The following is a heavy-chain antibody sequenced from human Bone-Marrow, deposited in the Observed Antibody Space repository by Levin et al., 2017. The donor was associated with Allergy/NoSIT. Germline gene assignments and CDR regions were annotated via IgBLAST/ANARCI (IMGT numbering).Heavy chain of an antibody. CDR1: GFTFTSYA. Sequence: QAGGSLRLSCAASGFTFTSYAMGWVRQTPGKGLEWVSSIDRDRGGTTYYADSVKGRFTISRDNSQNTVYLQMNSLRVEDTAVYYCEKGGISAAGGIDSWGQGTLVTVSS. CDR3: EKGGISAAGGIDS. CDR2: IDRDRGGTT. D-gene: IGHD6-13*01. J-gene: IGHJ4*02. V-gene: IGHV3-23*01.